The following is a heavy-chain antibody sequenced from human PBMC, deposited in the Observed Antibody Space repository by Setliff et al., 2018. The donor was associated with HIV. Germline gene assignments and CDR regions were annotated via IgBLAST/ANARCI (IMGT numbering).Heavy chain of an antibody. CDR2: IYYSGST. J-gene: IGHJ4*02. CDR1: GGSISSTTYY. Sequence: SETLSLTCTVSGGSISSTTYYWGWIRQPPGKGLEWIGTIYYSGSTYYNPSLKGRVTISVDTSKSQFSLRLSSVTAADTAVYYCARLPSGYHYDSSDYYGYFFDYWGQGTLVTVSS. D-gene: IGHD3-22*01. CDR3: ARLPSGYHYDSSDYYGYFFDY. V-gene: IGHV4-39*01.